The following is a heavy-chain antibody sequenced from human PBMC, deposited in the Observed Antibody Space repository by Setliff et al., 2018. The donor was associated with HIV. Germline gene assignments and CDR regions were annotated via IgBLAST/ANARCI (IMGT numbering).Heavy chain of an antibody. D-gene: IGHD3-22*01. CDR3: ARDRIEVLADSPHDVFDI. Sequence: PLETLSLTCAVSGDSVSGYYWSWIRQPAGRGLEWIGRVHNSAGSNYNPSLKSRVTMSVDTAKNQLSLKLTAVSAADTAVYYCARDRIEVLADSPHDVFDIWGRGIMVTVSS. CDR1: GDSVSGYY. J-gene: IGHJ3*02. CDR2: VHNSAGS. V-gene: IGHV4-4*07.